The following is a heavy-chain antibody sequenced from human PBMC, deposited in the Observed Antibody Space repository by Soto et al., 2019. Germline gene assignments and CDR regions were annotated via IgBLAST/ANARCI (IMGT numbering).Heavy chain of an antibody. CDR2: IGGSGDRT. CDR1: GFTFSSYP. CDR3: AKGGHIDY. J-gene: IGHJ4*02. Sequence: PGGSLRLSCAASGFTFSSYPMSWVRQAPGKGLEWVSGIGGSGDRTYYAESVKGRFTISRDNSRNTLYLQMNSLRAEDTAVYYCAKGGHIDYCGQGTLVTVSS. V-gene: IGHV3-23*01. D-gene: IGHD3-16*01.